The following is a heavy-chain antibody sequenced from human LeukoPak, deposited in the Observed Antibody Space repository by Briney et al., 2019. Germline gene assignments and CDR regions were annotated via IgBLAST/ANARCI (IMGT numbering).Heavy chain of an antibody. V-gene: IGHV4-34*01. CDR3: ARFLWNSSRWL. J-gene: IGHJ4*02. CDR2: INHSGNT. D-gene: IGHD6-13*01. CDR1: GASFSGYY. Sequence: SETLSLTCGVYGASFSGYYCMWIRQPPGKGLEWIGEINHSGNTKYNRSLKSRVTISVDTSKKQISLKLSSVTAADTAVYYCARFLWNSSRWLWGQGTLVTVSS.